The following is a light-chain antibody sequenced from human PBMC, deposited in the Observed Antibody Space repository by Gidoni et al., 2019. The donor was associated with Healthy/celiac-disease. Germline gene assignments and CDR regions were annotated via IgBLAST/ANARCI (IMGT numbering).Light chain of an antibody. CDR2: DAS. J-gene: IGKJ5*01. CDR3: QQRSNWPLIT. V-gene: IGKV3-11*01. Sequence: DIVLTQSPATLSLSPGERATLSCRASQSVSSDLAWYQQKPGQAPRLLIYDASNRATGIPARFSGSGSGTDFTLTISSLEPEDFAVYYCQQRSNWPLITFGQGTRLEIK. CDR1: QSVSSD.